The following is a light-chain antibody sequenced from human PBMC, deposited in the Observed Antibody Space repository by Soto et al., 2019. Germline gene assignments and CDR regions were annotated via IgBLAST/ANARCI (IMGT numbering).Light chain of an antibody. CDR1: QSVLYSSNNKNY. CDR2: WAS. V-gene: IGKV4-1*01. Sequence: DIVMTQSPDSLAVSLGERATINCKSSQSVLYSSNNKNYLAWYQQKPGQPPKLLIYWASTRESGVPDRFSGSGSGTDFALTISSLQAVDVAVYYCQQYYRTPLTFGPGTKVDIK. J-gene: IGKJ3*01. CDR3: QQYYRTPLT.